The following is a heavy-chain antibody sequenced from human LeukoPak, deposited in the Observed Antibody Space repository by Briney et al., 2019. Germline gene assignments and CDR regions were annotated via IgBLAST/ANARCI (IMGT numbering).Heavy chain of an antibody. J-gene: IGHJ4*02. CDR3: ARGGDSSGYYPLDY. Sequence: PSETLSLTCTVSGGSISSGGYYWSWIRQHPGKGLEWIGYIYYSGSTYYNPSLKSRVTISVDTSKNQFSLKLSSVTAADTAVYYCARGGDSSGYYPLDYWGQGTLVTVSS. V-gene: IGHV4-31*03. D-gene: IGHD3-22*01. CDR2: IYYSGST. CDR1: GGSISSGGYY.